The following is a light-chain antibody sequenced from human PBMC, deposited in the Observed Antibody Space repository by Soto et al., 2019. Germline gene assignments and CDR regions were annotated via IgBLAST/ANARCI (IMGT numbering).Light chain of an antibody. CDR2: GAS. CDR3: QQYGGT. CDR1: QSVSSSY. V-gene: IGKV3-20*01. J-gene: IGKJ1*01. Sequence: EIVLTQSPGTLSLSPGERATLSCRASQSVSSSYLAWYKQKPGQAPRLLTYGASSRATGIPDRFSGSGSGTDFTLTISRLEPEDSAVYYCQQYGGTFGQGTKVEIK.